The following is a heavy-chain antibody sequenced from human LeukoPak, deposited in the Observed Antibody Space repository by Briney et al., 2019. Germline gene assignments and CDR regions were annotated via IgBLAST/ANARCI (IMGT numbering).Heavy chain of an antibody. Sequence: SGTLSLTCTVSGDSINTGDDYWGWIRQPPGRGLEWIGTIHYSGTTYYNPSLKSRVSISVETSKNHFSLKVTSVTAAGTAVYFCARHRLATIRAPFDHWGQGALVTVSS. D-gene: IGHD5-12*01. CDR3: ARHRLATIRAPFDH. CDR1: GDSINTGDDY. J-gene: IGHJ4*02. CDR2: IHYSGTT. V-gene: IGHV4-39*01.